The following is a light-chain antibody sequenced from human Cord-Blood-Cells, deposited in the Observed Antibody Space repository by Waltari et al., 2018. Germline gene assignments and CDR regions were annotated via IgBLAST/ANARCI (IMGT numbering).Light chain of an antibody. J-gene: IGKJ4*01. CDR1: QSISSY. CDR2: AAS. Sequence: DIQMTQSPSSLSASVGDRVTITCRASQSISSYLNWYQQKPGKAPKLLIYAASSLQSGVPSRCSGSGSGTDFTLTIISLQPEDFATYYCQQSYSTPLTCGGGTKVEIK. V-gene: IGKV1-39*01. CDR3: QQSYSTPLT.